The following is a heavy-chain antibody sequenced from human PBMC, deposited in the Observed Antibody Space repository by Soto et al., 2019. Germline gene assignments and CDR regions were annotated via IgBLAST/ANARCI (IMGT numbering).Heavy chain of an antibody. V-gene: IGHV3-53*04. Sequence: GGSLSLSCAASGFPVSSNYMSWVRQAPGKGLEWVSVIYSGGSTYYADSVKGRFTISRHNSKNTLYLQMNSLRAEDTAVYYCARDRGYYYGSGSYRPYYFDYWGQGTLVTVSS. J-gene: IGHJ4*02. CDR2: IYSGGST. CDR3: ARDRGYYYGSGSYRPYYFDY. D-gene: IGHD3-10*01. CDR1: GFPVSSNY.